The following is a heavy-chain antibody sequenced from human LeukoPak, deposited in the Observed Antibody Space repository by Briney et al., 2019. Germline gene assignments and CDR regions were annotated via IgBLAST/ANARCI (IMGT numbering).Heavy chain of an antibody. V-gene: IGHV1-8*03. D-gene: IGHD1-26*01. CDR3: ARGLLEGDYMDV. Sequence: GASVKGSCKASGYTFTSYVINWAGQATGQGLEWLGWLKPNSGNTGYALRFQGRVTITRNTSISTAYMELSSLRSADTAVYYCARGLLEGDYMDVWGKGTTVTVSS. CDR1: GYTFTSYV. CDR2: LKPNSGNT. J-gene: IGHJ6*03.